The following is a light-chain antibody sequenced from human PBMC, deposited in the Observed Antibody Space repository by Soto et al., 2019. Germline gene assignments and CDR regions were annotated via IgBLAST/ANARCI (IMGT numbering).Light chain of an antibody. J-gene: IGKJ3*01. CDR2: AAS. CDR1: QGISID. Sequence: DIQLTQSPSFLSASVGDRVTITCRASQGISIDLTWYQQRPGKAPKLLIYAASTLQSGVPSRFSGSGSGTEFTLTISSLQPEDFATYYCQQFNSYPFTFGPGTKVDIK. CDR3: QQFNSYPFT. V-gene: IGKV1-9*01.